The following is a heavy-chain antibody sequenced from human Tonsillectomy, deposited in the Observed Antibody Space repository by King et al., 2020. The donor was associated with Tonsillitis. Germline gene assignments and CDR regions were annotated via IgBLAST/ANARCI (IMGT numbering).Heavy chain of an antibody. D-gene: IGHD3-16*01. CDR1: GFSLTSTGVG. J-gene: IGHJ5*02. Sequence: TLQESGPTLVKPTETLTLTCTFSGFSLTSTGVGVAWIRQPPGQALEWLAIIHWNDDKRYSPSLRSRLTITKDTSKNQVVLTMTNMDPVDTATYYCAHNYISIDNFLDWFDPWGQGTLVTVSS. V-gene: IGHV2-5*01. CDR2: IHWNDDK. CDR3: AHNYISIDNFLDWFDP.